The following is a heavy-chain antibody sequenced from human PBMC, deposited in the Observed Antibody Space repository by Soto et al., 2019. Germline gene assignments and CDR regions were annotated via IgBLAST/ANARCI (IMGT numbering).Heavy chain of an antibody. CDR1: GFAFSSYA. D-gene: IGHD3-10*01. Sequence: QVQLVESGGGVVQPGRSLRLSCAASGFAFSSYAMHWVRQAPGKGLEWVAVISYDGSNKYYADSVKGRFTISRDNSKNTLYLQMNSLRAEDTAVYYCAGDWSGSGDWGQGTLVTVSS. CDR2: ISYDGSNK. CDR3: AGDWSGSGD. J-gene: IGHJ4*02. V-gene: IGHV3-30-3*01.